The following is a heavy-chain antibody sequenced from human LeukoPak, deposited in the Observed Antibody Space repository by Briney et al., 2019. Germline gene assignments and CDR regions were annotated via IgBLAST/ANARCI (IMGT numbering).Heavy chain of an antibody. V-gene: IGHV3-23*01. CDR3: AKDRENIVVVPAFDY. CDR1: GFTVSSNY. CDR2: ISGSGGST. J-gene: IGHJ4*02. Sequence: GGSLRLSCAASGFTVSSNYMSWVRQAPGKGLEWVSAISGSGGSTYYADSVKGRFTISRDNSKNTLYLQMNSLRAEDTAVYYCAKDRENIVVVPAFDYWGQGTLVTVSS. D-gene: IGHD2-2*01.